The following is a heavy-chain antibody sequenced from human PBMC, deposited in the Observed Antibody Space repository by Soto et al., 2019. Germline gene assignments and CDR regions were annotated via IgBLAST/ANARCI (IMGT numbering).Heavy chain of an antibody. J-gene: IGHJ3*02. V-gene: IGHV1-2*04. D-gene: IGHD5-12*01. CDR3: ARGVLSIVATLPAELSFDI. CDR2: INPNSGGT. CDR1: GYTFTGYY. Sequence: ASVKVSCKASGYTFTGYYMHWVRQAPGQGLEWMGWINPNSGGTNYAQKFQGWVTMTRDTSISTAYMELSRLRSDDTAVYYCARGVLSIVATLPAELSFDIWGQGTMVTVSS.